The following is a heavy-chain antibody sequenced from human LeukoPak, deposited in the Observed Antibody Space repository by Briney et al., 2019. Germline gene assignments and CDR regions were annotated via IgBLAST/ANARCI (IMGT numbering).Heavy chain of an antibody. D-gene: IGHD3-16*01. J-gene: IGHJ5*02. CDR2: IIPIFGTA. CDR3: ARELRYDYVWGSSNWFDP. Sequence: SVKVSCKASGYTFTGYYMHWVRRAPGQGLEWMGGIIPIFGTANYAQKFQGRVTITADESTSTAYMELSSLRSEDTAVYYCARELRYDYVWGSSNWFDPWGQGTLVTVSS. CDR1: GYTFTGYY. V-gene: IGHV1-69*13.